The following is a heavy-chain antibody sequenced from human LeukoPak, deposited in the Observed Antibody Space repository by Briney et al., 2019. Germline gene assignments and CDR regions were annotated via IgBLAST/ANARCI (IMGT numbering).Heavy chain of an antibody. CDR3: ARESPSVDTAMDGWCVYYYYGMDV. Sequence: SETLSLTCAVYGGSFSGYYWSWIRQPPGKGLEWIGEINHSGSTNYNPSLKSRVTISVDTSKNQFSLKLSSVTAADTAVYYCARESPSVDTAMDGWCVYYYYGMDVWGQGTTVTVSS. J-gene: IGHJ6*02. CDR1: GGSFSGYY. V-gene: IGHV4-34*01. D-gene: IGHD5-18*01. CDR2: INHSGST.